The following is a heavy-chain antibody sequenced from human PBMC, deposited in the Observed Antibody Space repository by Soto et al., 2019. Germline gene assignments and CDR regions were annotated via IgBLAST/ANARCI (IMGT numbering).Heavy chain of an antibody. J-gene: IGHJ5*02. V-gene: IGHV4-59*01. CDR1: GGSISSYY. Sequence: SETLSLTCPVSGGSISSYYWSWIRQPPGKGLEWIGYIYYSGSTNYNPSLKSRVTISVDTSKNQFSLKMSSVTDADTAVYYCARVHWVMREMWFDPWGQGTLVTVS. CDR2: IYYSGST. CDR3: ARVHWVMREMWFDP. D-gene: IGHD3-16*01.